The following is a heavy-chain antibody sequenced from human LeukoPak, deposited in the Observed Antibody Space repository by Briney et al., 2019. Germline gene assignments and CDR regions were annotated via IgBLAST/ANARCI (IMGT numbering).Heavy chain of an antibody. J-gene: IGHJ4*02. V-gene: IGHV3-30-3*01. CDR2: ISYVGNIK. D-gene: IGHD3-22*01. CDR3: ARDLVGGWDDSSGYYYGYFDY. Sequence: PGGSLRLSCAASGFTFAIYAMHWVRQAPGKGLEWVSVISYVGNIKYYADSVKGRFTISRDNYKNTLYLQMNSLRAEDTAVYYCARDLVGGWDDSSGYYYGYFDYWGQRTLVTVSS. CDR1: GFTFAIYA.